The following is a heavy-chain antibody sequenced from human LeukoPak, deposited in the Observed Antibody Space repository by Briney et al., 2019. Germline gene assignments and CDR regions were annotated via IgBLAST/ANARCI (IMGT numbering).Heavy chain of an antibody. J-gene: IGHJ4*02. Sequence: GGSLRLSCAASGFTFSSYAMSWVRQAPGKGLEWVSAISGSGGSTYYADSVKGRFTISRDNSKNTLYLQMNSLRAEDTAAYYCAKDFGFVVTGTVDYWGQGTLVTVSS. D-gene: IGHD2-15*01. V-gene: IGHV3-23*01. CDR3: AKDFGFVVTGTVDY. CDR1: GFTFSSYA. CDR2: ISGSGGST.